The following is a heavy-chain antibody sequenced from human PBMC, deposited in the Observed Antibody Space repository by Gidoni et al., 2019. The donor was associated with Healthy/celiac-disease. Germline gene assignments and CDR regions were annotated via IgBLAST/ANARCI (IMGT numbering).Heavy chain of an antibody. CDR1: GFSLSTSGMC. CDR3: ARIRYHHTAMVTGLSLGFDY. V-gene: IGHV2-70*01. J-gene: IGHJ4*02. CDR2: IDWDDDK. D-gene: IGHD5-18*01. Sequence: QVTLRESGPALVKPTQTLTLTCTFSGFSLSTSGMCVSWIRQPPGKALEWLALIDWDDDKYYSTSLKTRLTISKDTSKNQVVLTMTNMDPVDTATYYCARIRYHHTAMVTGLSLGFDYWGQGTLVTVSS.